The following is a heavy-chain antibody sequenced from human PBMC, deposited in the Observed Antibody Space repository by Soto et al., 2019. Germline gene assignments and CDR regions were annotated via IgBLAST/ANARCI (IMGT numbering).Heavy chain of an antibody. CDR1: GGTFSAYA. D-gene: IGHD3-10*01. V-gene: IGHV1-69*06. CDR2: IIPMFGTE. J-gene: IGHJ2*01. CDR3: ARDATGSFGYFDL. Sequence: QVQLVQSGAEVKKPGSSVKVSCKASGGTFSAYAISWVRQAPGQGLGWLGGIIPMFGTENHAQKCQGRVIINAEKPTRTAYMELSSRRSGATAIYYCARDATGSFGYFDLWGRGTLVTVSS.